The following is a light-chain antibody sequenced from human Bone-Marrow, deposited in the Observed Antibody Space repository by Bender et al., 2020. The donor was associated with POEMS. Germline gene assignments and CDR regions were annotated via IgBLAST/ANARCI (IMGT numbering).Light chain of an antibody. CDR2: DVD. Sequence: TSKNVRLYNYMSWFQQHSGRAPKLILYDVDKRPSGVPDRFSGSKSGTTASLTISRLQADDEGDYYCCSYIGNYIYVFGPGTKLTVL. V-gene: IGLV2-11*03. CDR3: CSYIGNYIYV. CDR1: SKNVRLYNY. J-gene: IGLJ1*01.